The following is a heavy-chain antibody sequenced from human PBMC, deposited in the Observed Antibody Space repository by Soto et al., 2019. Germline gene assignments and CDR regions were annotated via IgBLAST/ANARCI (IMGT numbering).Heavy chain of an antibody. CDR3: ARGLPITIFGVVIKSYYMDV. CDR2: MNPNSGNT. Sequence: ASVKVSCKASGYTFTSYDINWVRQATGQGLEWMGWMNPNSGNTGYAQKFQGRVTMTRNTSISTAYMELSSLRSEDTAVYYCARGLPITIFGVVIKSYYMDVWGKGTTVTVSS. CDR1: GYTFTSYD. V-gene: IGHV1-8*01. J-gene: IGHJ6*03. D-gene: IGHD3-3*01.